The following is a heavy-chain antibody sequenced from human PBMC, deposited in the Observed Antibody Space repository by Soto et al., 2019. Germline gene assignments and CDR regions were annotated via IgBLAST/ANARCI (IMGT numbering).Heavy chain of an antibody. V-gene: IGHV3-23*01. Sequence: GGSLRLSCAAYGFTFSSYAMSWVRQAPGKGLEWVSAISGSGGSTYYADSVKGRFTISRDNSKNTLYLQMNSLRAEDTAVYYCAKVVTMVRGGGTNYFDYWGQGTLVTVSS. D-gene: IGHD3-10*01. CDR3: AKVVTMVRGGGTNYFDY. CDR2: ISGSGGST. CDR1: GFTFSSYA. J-gene: IGHJ4*02.